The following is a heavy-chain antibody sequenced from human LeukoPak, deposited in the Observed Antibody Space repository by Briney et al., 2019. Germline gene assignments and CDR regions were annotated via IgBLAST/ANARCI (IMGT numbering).Heavy chain of an antibody. J-gene: IGHJ4*02. Sequence: GGSLRLSCAASGFTVSSNYMSWVRQAPGKGLEWVSVIHSGGSTYYADSVKGRFTISRDNSKNTLYLQMNSLRAEDTAVYYCARDHTDYDILTGYYISPGGYFDYWGQGTLVTVSS. V-gene: IGHV3-66*01. CDR1: GFTVSSNY. D-gene: IGHD3-9*01. CDR3: ARDHTDYDILTGYYISPGGYFDY. CDR2: IHSGGST.